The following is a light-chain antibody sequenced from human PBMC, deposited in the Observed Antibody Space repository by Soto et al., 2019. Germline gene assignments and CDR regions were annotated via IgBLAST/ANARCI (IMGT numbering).Light chain of an antibody. V-gene: IGLV2-14*01. Sequence: QSALTQPASVSGSPGQSITISCTGTSSDVGDYNYVSWYQQHPGKAPKLMIYDVSHRPSGVSNRFSGSKSGNTASLTISGLPAEDEADYYCNSYTSSSPLVVFGGGTQLTVL. CDR1: SSDVGDYNY. CDR3: NSYTSSSPLVV. CDR2: DVS. J-gene: IGLJ2*01.